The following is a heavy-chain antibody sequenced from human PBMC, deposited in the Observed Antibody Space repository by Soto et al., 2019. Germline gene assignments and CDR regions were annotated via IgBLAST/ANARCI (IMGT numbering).Heavy chain of an antibody. Sequence: GASVKVSCKTSGYTFSSYGISWVRQAPGQRPEWLGWINVESDKTNYAQKFQDRVTMSTDTSTDTAYMELRSLRSDDTAIYYCTRDLFFISQSSVRTDGYWGQGTMVTVYS. CDR2: INVESDKT. V-gene: IGHV1-18*01. CDR3: TRDLFFISQSSVRTDGY. D-gene: IGHD3-10*01. CDR1: GYTFSSYG. J-gene: IGHJ4*02.